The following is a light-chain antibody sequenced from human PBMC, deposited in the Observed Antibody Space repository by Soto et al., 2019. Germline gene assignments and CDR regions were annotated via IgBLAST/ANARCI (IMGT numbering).Light chain of an antibody. CDR1: QSVSSN. Sequence: EIVITQSPATLSLSPGDRATLSCGASQSVSSNLVWYQQKPGQAPRLLIYDTSTRASDVPARFSGSGSETEFTLTISGLQSEDFGIYYCHHYNNWPPRNTFGQGTKVDIK. CDR3: HHYNNWPPRNT. V-gene: IGKV3-15*01. J-gene: IGKJ2*01. CDR2: DTS.